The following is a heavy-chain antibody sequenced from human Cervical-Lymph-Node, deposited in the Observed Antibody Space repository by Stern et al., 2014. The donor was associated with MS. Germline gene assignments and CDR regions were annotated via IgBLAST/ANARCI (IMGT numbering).Heavy chain of an antibody. J-gene: IGHJ4*02. CDR1: GGSISNTNW. CDR2: IYHSGST. Sequence: QVQLQESGPGLVKPSGTLSLTCAVSGGSISNTNWWSWVRQPPGKGLEWIGDIYHSGSTNYNPSLQSRVTISAGKSKNQFSMKLSSVTAADTAVYYCAGLPSGAARGSFDYWGQGTLVTVSS. CDR3: AGLPSGAARGSFDY. V-gene: IGHV4-4*02. D-gene: IGHD6-6*01.